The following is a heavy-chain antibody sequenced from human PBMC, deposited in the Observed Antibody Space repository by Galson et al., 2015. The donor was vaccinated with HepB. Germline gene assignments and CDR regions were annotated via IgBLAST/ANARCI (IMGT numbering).Heavy chain of an antibody. D-gene: IGHD4-23*01. J-gene: IGHJ5*01. V-gene: IGHV4-39*07. Sequence: SLTCTVSGGSISSSSYYWGWIRQPPGKGLEWIGSIYYSGSTYYNPSLKRRVTISVDTSKNQFSLKLSSVTAADTAVYYCARDGGRGHNGFDSWGPGTLVTVSP. CDR2: IYYSGST. CDR1: GGSISSSSYY. CDR3: ARDGGRGHNGFDS.